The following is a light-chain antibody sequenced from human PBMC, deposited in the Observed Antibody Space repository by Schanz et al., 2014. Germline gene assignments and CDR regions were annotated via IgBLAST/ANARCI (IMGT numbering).Light chain of an antibody. CDR3: QQYNNWPPWT. J-gene: IGKJ1*01. Sequence: EIVMTQSPATLSVSPGERATLSCRASQSITSYLAWYQQKPGQAPRLLIYGASSRATGIPDRFSGSGSETEFALTISSLQSEDFAVYYCQQYNNWPPWTFGQGTKVEIK. V-gene: IGKV3D-15*01. CDR2: GAS. CDR1: QSITSY.